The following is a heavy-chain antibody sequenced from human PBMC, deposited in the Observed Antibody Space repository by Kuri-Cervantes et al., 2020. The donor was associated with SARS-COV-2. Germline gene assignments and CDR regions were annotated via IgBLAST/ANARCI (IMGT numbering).Heavy chain of an antibody. CDR3: ARIVNYSKGNWNYGYYYYMDV. Sequence: SETLSLTCTVSGGSVSSGSYYWSWIRQPPGKGLEWIGEINHSGSTNYNPSLKSRVTISVDTSKNQFSLKLSSVTAADTAVYYCARIVNYSKGNWNYGYYYYMDVWGKGTTVTVSS. CDR1: GGSVSSGSYY. J-gene: IGHJ6*03. D-gene: IGHD1-7*01. CDR2: INHSGST. V-gene: IGHV4-61*01.